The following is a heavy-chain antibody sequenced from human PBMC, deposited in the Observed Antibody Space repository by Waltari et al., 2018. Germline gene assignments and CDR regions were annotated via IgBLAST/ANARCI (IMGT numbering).Heavy chain of an antibody. V-gene: IGHV3-74*01. J-gene: IGHJ4*02. Sequence: EVQLVESGGGLVQPGGSLRLSCAASGFAFSSYWMHCVRQGPGKGLVWVGRCNRCGSGKIHADCVKGRFIIYRDNAKNTLHLQMNSLRVEDTAVYYCARVKFLEWLPQPAVLDYWGQGSLVIVSS. CDR1: GFAFSSYW. D-gene: IGHD3-3*01. CDR3: ARVKFLEWLPQPAVLDY. CDR2: CNRCGSGK.